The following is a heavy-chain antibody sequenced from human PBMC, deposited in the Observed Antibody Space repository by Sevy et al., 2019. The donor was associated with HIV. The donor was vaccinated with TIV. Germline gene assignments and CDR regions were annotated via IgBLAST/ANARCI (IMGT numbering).Heavy chain of an antibody. CDR1: GFTFSSYG. J-gene: IGHJ4*02. CDR3: ARDDYDSIGYPLGPFDS. Sequence: GGSLRLSCAASGFTFSSYGMHWVRQAPGKGLEWVAVIWYDGSNKYYADSVKGRFTISRDNSKNTLYLQMNSLRADDTAVYYCARDDYDSIGYPLGPFDSWGQGTLVTVSS. D-gene: IGHD3-22*01. CDR2: IWYDGSNK. V-gene: IGHV3-33*01.